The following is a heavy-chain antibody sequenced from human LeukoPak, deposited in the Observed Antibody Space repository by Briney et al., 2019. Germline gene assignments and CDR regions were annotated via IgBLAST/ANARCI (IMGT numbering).Heavy chain of an antibody. CDR3: VKQFVDI. CDR2: ISYDGSNK. J-gene: IGHJ5*02. D-gene: IGHD5-24*01. V-gene: IGHV3-30*18. Sequence: GGSLRLSCTASGFTFSSYGMHWVRQAPGKGLEWVAVISYDGSNKYYADSVKGRFTISRDNSRSTLYLQMNSLRAEDTAAYYCVKQFVDIWGQGTLVTVSS. CDR1: GFTFSSYG.